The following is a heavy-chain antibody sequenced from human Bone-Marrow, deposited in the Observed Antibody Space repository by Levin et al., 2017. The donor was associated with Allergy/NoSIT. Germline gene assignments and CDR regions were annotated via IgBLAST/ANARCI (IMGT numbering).Heavy chain of an antibody. CDR3: AKNLQESGYGLPMDV. V-gene: IGHV3-23*01. J-gene: IGHJ6*02. D-gene: IGHD5-12*01. CDR2: ISGGGLNT. Sequence: GGSLRLSCAASGFIFGNFGMNWVRQAPGKGLEWVSGISGGGLNTYYADSVKGRFTISRDNAKASLYLEMNSLRAEDSAVYFCAKNLQESGYGLPMDVWGPGTTVTVSS. CDR1: GFIFGNFG.